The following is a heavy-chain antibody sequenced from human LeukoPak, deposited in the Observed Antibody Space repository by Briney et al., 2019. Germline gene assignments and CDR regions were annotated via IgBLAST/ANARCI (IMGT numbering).Heavy chain of an antibody. CDR2: IKQDGSEK. Sequence: PGGSLRLSCAASGFIFSSHWMNWVRQAPGKGLEWVSNIKQDGSEKYYVDSVRGRITISRDNNKNSLYLQMNSLGVEDAAVYYGASRMSLAGTEVSVYWGQGTLVTVSS. D-gene: IGHD6-19*01. CDR3: ASRMSLAGTEVSVY. J-gene: IGHJ4*02. V-gene: IGHV3-7*01. CDR1: GFIFSSHW.